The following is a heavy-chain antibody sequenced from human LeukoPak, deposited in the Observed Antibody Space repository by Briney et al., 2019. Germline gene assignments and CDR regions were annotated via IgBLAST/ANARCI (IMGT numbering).Heavy chain of an antibody. V-gene: IGHV1-2*06. CDR1: GYTFTGYY. J-gene: IGHJ6*03. Sequence: ASVKVSCKASGYTFTGYYIHWVRQAPGQGLEWMGRINPNTGGTNYAQKFQGRVTMTGDTSISTAYMELSSLRSDDTAVYYCARGWFGEWYMDVWGKGTTVTVSS. CDR3: ARGWFGEWYMDV. CDR2: INPNTGGT. D-gene: IGHD3-10*01.